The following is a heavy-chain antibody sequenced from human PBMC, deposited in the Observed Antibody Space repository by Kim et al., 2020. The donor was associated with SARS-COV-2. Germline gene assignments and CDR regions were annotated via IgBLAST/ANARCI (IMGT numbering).Heavy chain of an antibody. D-gene: IGHD3-22*01. CDR2: IYYSGST. J-gene: IGHJ4*02. CDR3: ARDRPVNYYDSTPLVDY. V-gene: IGHV4-39*02. CDR1: GGSISSSSYY. Sequence: SETLSLTCTVSGGSISSSSYYWGWIRQPPGKGLEWIGSIYYSGSTYYNPSLKSRVTISVDTSKNQFSLKLSSVTAADTAVYYCARDRPVNYYDSTPLVDYWGQGTLGHRLL.